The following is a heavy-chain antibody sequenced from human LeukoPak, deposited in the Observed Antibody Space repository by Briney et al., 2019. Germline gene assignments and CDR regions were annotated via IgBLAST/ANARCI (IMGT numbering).Heavy chain of an antibody. J-gene: IGHJ6*03. CDR1: GFSFSDYG. CDR3: ARGRGYYYYYYMDV. Sequence: GGSLRLSCAASGFSFSDYGMHWVRQAPGKGLEWVAVISYDGSNKYYADSVKGRFTISRDNSKNTLYVHLNSLRPEDTAVYYCARGRGYYYYYYMDVWGKGTTVTVSS. V-gene: IGHV3-30*03. CDR2: ISYDGSNK.